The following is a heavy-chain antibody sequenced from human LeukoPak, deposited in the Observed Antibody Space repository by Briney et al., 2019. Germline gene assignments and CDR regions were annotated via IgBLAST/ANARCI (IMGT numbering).Heavy chain of an antibody. V-gene: IGHV3-21*01. J-gene: IGHJ3*02. CDR3: ARDWESGYAFDI. CDR1: KFTFSSYS. D-gene: IGHD1-26*01. Sequence: GGSLRLSCAASKFTFSSYSMNWVRQAPGKGLEWVSSISSSSSYIYYADSVKGRFTISRDNAKNSLYLQMNSLRAEDTAVYYCARDWESGYAFDIWGQGTMVTVSS. CDR2: ISSSSSYI.